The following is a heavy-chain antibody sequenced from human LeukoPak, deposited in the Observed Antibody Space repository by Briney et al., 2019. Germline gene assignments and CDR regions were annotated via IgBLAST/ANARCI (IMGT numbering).Heavy chain of an antibody. CDR3: VREGNELLSKDFDY. CDR1: GFTFTDYY. Sequence: ASVKVSCKASGFTFTDYYIHWVRPAPGQGLEWMGYINPHSGGTSSPQKLQGRVAMTTDTSISSAYMELSSLISDDTAMYYCVREGNELLSKDFDYWGQGSLVTVSS. J-gene: IGHJ4*02. D-gene: IGHD2-21*02. CDR2: INPHSGGT. V-gene: IGHV1-2*02.